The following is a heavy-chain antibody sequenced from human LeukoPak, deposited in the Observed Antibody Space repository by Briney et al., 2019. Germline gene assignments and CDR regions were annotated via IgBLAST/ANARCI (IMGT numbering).Heavy chain of an antibody. D-gene: IGHD1-26*01. V-gene: IGHV4-34*01. J-gene: IGHJ6*03. Sequence: SETLSLTCAVYGGSFSGYYWSWIRQPPGKGLEWIGEINHSGSTNYNPSLKSRVTISVDTSKNQFSLKLSSVTAADTAVYYCARGGGGSYFSDYYYYMDVWGKGTTVTVSS. CDR2: INHSGST. CDR1: GGSFSGYY. CDR3: ARGGGGSYFSDYYYYMDV.